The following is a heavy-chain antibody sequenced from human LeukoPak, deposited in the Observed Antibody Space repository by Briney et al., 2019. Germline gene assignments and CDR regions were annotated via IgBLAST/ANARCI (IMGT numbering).Heavy chain of an antibody. V-gene: IGHV3-11*03. CDR3: ARHDLGSGYTFDI. J-gene: IGHJ3*02. D-gene: IGHD3-22*01. CDR2: ISSSSSYT. Sequence: PGGSLRLSCAASGFTFSDYYMSWIRQAPGKGLEWVSYISSSSSYTNYADSVKGRFTISRDNAKNSLYLQMNSLRAEDTAVYYCARHDLGSGYTFDIWGQGTMVTVSS. CDR1: GFTFSDYY.